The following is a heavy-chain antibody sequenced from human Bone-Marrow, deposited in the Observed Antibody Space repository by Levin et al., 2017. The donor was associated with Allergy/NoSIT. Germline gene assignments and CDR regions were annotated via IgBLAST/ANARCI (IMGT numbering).Heavy chain of an antibody. J-gene: IGHJ6*03. D-gene: IGHD7-27*01. V-gene: IGHV3-15*01. CDR3: TTDFSDSGVNYYYYMDV. Sequence: GGSLRLSCAASGFTFSNAWMSWVRQAPGKGLEWVGRIKSKTDGGTTDYAAPVKGRFTISRDDSKNTLYLQMNSLKTEDTAVYYCTTDFSDSGVNYYYYMDVWGKGTTVTVSS. CDR2: IKSKTDGGTT. CDR1: GFTFSNAW.